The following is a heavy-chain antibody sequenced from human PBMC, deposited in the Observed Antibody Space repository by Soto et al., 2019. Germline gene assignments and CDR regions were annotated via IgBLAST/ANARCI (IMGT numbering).Heavy chain of an antibody. CDR1: GGTFSSYG. CDR2: ISAYNGNT. CDR3: ARDPGFRSDY. J-gene: IGHJ4*02. V-gene: IGHV1-18*01. Sequence: ASVKVXCKASGGTFSSYGISWVRQAPGQGLEWMGWISAYNGNTNYAQKLQGRVTMTTDTSTSTAYMELRSLRSDDTAVYYCARDPGFRSDYWGQGTLVTVSS. D-gene: IGHD3-9*01.